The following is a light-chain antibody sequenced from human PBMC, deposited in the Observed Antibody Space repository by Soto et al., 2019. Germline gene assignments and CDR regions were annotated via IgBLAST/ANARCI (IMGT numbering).Light chain of an antibody. CDR3: QQYGSSPLT. J-gene: IGKJ4*01. CDR1: QSVSSSY. CDR2: RAS. V-gene: IGKV3-20*01. Sequence: EIVLTQSPGTRSLSRVEIATLSFMASQSVSSSYLAWYQQKPGQAPKVLIYRASSRATGIPDRFSGSGSGTDFTLTISRLEPEDFAVYYCQQYGSSPLTFGGGTKVDIK.